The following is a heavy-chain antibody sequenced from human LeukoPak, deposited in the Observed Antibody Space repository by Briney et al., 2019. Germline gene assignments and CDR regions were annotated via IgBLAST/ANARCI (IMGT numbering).Heavy chain of an antibody. D-gene: IGHD4-23*01. CDR2: IRNNDASYAT. CDR1: GFTFSGSA. CDR3: TSVNGGNTPEYFQP. Sequence: GGSLRLSCVASGFTFSGSAMHWVRQASGKGLEWVGRIRNNDASYATAYAASVKGRFTISRDDSKSTAYLQMNNLKTEDTAVYYCTSVNGGNTPEYFQPWGQGTLVTVSS. J-gene: IGHJ1*01. V-gene: IGHV3-73*01.